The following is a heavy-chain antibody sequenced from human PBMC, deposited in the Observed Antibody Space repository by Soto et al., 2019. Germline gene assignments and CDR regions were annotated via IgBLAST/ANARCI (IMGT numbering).Heavy chain of an antibody. D-gene: IGHD2-15*01. CDR3: ARDPLASSVVAATSDAFDI. Sequence: SRNWIIQAQGKGLEWVSSISSSSSYIYYADSVKGRFTISRDNAKNSLYLQMNSLRAEDTAVYYCARDPLASSVVAATSDAFDIWGQGTMVTVSS. CDR1: S. V-gene: IGHV3-21*01. CDR2: ISSSSSYI. J-gene: IGHJ3*02.